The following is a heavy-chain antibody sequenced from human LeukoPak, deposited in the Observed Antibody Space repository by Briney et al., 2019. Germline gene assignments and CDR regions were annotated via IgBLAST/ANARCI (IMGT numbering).Heavy chain of an antibody. CDR3: AKSLVVVNDPPDY. D-gene: IGHD2-21*01. Sequence: PGGSLRLSCAASGFTFSTCWMTCVRQAPGKGLEWVANIKQDGSERYYVDSVKGRFTISRDNAKSSLYLQMNSLRAEDTAVYYCAKSLVVVNDPPDYWGQGTLVTVSS. V-gene: IGHV3-7*01. CDR2: IKQDGSER. CDR1: GFTFSTCW. J-gene: IGHJ4*02.